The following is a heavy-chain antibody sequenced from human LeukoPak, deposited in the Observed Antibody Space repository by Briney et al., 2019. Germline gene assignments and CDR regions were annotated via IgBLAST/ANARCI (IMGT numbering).Heavy chain of an antibody. CDR1: GYTLTELS. CDR3: ASTQSRIAVAGTYYYYGMDV. D-gene: IGHD6-19*01. J-gene: IGHJ6*02. Sequence: ASVKVSCKVSGYTLTELSMHWVRQAPGQGLEWMGGIIPIFGTANYAQKFQGRVTITADESTSTAYMELSSLRSEDTAVYYCASTQSRIAVAGTYYYYGMDVWGQGTTVTVSS. CDR2: IIPIFGTA. V-gene: IGHV1-69*13.